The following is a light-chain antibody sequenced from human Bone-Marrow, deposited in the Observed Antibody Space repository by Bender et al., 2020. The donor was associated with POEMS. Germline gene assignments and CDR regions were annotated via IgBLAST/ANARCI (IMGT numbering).Light chain of an antibody. V-gene: IGLV2-23*02. Sequence: QSALTQPASVSGSPGQSITISCTGTSSDVGSYKLVSWYQQHPGKAPKLMIFEVIKRPSGVSNRFSGSKSGNTASLTVSGLQAEDEADYYCSSYALSGAYIFGTGTKVTVL. CDR1: SSDVGSYKL. CDR2: EVI. CDR3: SSYALSGAYI. J-gene: IGLJ1*01.